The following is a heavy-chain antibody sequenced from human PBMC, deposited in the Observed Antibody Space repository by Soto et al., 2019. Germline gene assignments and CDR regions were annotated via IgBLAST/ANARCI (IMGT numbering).Heavy chain of an antibody. Sequence: ASVKVSCKASGYTFTSYDINWVRQATGQGLEWMGWMNPNSGNTGYAQKFQGRVTMTRNTSISTAYMELSSLRSEDTAVYYCATLRASGSYYYYYMDVWGKGTTVTVSS. CDR1: GYTFTSYD. V-gene: IGHV1-8*01. J-gene: IGHJ6*03. CDR3: ATLRASGSYYYYYMDV. D-gene: IGHD3-10*01. CDR2: MNPNSGNT.